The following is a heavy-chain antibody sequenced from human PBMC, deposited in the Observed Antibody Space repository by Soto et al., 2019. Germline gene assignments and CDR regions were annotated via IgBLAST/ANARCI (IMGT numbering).Heavy chain of an antibody. J-gene: IGHJ1*01. V-gene: IGHV4-31*03. Sequence: SETLSLTCTVSGGSISRGGYYWTWIRQHPGKGLEWIGYIYDTETTDYNPSLKSRVTISVDTSKNQFSLKLNSVTAADTALYYCARGGAVVTTSKYFQRWGQGTLVTVSS. CDR2: IYDTETT. CDR3: ARGGAVVTTSKYFQR. CDR1: GGSISRGGYY. D-gene: IGHD1-26*01.